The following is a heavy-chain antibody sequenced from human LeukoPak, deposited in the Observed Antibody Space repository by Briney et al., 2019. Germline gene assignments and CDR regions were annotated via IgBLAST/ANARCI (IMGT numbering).Heavy chain of an antibody. J-gene: IGHJ4*02. CDR1: GFTFSSYW. CDR2: VNGDGSTT. CDR3: ARVGFSGYDLLDS. Sequence: GSLRLSCAASGFTFSSYWMHWVRQAPGKGLVWVSRVNGDGSTTNYADSVKGRFTISRDNAKNTLYLQMNSLRPEDTAVYYCARVGFSGYDLLDSWGQGTLVTVSS. V-gene: IGHV3-74*01. D-gene: IGHD5-12*01.